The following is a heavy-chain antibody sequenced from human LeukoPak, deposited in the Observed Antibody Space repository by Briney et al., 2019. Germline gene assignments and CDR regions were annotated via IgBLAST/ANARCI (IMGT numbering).Heavy chain of an antibody. J-gene: IGHJ6*03. CDR2: INHSGST. D-gene: IGHD6-19*01. V-gene: IGHV4-34*01. CDR1: GGSFSGYY. CDR3: ARGGNKWRGSGWYPHYYYYMDV. Sequence: PSETLSLTCAVYGGSFSGYYWSWIRQPPGKGLEWIGEINHSGSTNYNPSLKSRVTISVDTSKNQFSLKLSSVTAADTAVYYCARGGNKWRGSGWYPHYYYYMDVWGKGTTVTVSS.